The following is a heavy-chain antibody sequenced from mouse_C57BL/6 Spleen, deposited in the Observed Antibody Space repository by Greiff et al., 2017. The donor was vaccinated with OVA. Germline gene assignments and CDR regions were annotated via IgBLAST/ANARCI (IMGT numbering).Heavy chain of an antibody. Sequence: EVKLMESGGGLVKPGGSLKLSCAASGFTFSSYAMSWVRQTPEKRLEWVATISDGGSYTYYPDNVKGRFTISRDNAKNNLYLQMSHLKSEDTAMYYCARVDYGGQGTTLTVSS. CDR2: ISDGGSYT. CDR1: GFTFSSYA. J-gene: IGHJ2*01. CDR3: ARVDY. V-gene: IGHV5-4*03.